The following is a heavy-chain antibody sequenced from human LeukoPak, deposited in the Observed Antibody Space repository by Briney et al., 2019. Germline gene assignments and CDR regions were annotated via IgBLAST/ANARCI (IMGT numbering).Heavy chain of an antibody. CDR1: GGSIISSSYY. J-gene: IGHJ4*02. CDR3: ARASIGNGVLHDY. Sequence: PSETLSLTCTVSGGSIISSSYYWGWIRQPPGKGLEWIGSIYYSGSTYYNPSLKSRVTISVDTSKNQFSLKLSSVTAADTAVYYCARASIGNGVLHDYWGQGTLVTVSS. CDR2: IYYSGST. D-gene: IGHD2-8*01. V-gene: IGHV4-39*07.